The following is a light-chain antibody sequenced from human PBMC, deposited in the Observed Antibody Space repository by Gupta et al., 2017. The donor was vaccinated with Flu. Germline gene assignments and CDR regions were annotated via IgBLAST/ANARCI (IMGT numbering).Light chain of an antibody. Sequence: DIQMTQSPPSLSASVGDRVTITCRASQTITSYLNWYQQKPGKAPKLLIYAASSLQSGVPSRFGGSGSGTDFTLTIISLQPEDFASYYCHQSYGTPRRFGQGTKLEIK. CDR3: HQSYGTPRR. V-gene: IGKV1-39*01. J-gene: IGKJ1*01. CDR2: AAS. CDR1: QTITSY.